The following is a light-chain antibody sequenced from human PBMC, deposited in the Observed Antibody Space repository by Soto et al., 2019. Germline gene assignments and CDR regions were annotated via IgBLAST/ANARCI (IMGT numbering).Light chain of an antibody. J-gene: IGLJ2*01. CDR2: EVI. CDR3: QSYDNSLLAYV. V-gene: IGLV2-8*01. CDR1: SSDVGGYEY. Sequence: QSVLTQPPSASGSPGQSVTISCTGSSSDVGGYEYVSWYQQHPGKAPKLIIYEVIKRPSGVPDRFSGSTSGTSASLAITGLQAEDAADYYCQSYDNSLLAYVFGGGTKLTVL.